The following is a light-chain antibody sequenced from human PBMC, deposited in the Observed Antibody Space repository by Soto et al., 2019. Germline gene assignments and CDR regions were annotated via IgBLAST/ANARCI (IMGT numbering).Light chain of an antibody. CDR2: GAS. J-gene: IGKJ1*01. CDR3: QQYGSTPVT. V-gene: IGKV3-20*01. Sequence: EIVLTQSPGTLSLSPGERATLSCRASQSVTSSYLAWYQQQPGQAPRLLIYGASSRATGIPDRFSGSGSGTDFILTISRLEPEDCAVYYCQQYGSTPVTFGQGTKVEI. CDR1: QSVTSSY.